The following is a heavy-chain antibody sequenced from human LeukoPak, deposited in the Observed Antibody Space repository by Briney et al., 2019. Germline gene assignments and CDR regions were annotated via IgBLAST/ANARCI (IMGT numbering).Heavy chain of an antibody. CDR3: ARVRGYYSGGFDY. D-gene: IGHD5-12*01. CDR2: IYYGGST. V-gene: IGHV4-59*01. J-gene: IGHJ4*02. CDR1: GVSISSYN. Sequence: KTSETLSPTSAVSGVSISSYNWSWIRQPPGQGLQGIVNIYYGGSTYYHPSLKSRMTISVDTSKNTFFRQLSPVTAEDRGVYYCARVRGYYSGGFDYWGQGTLVTVSS.